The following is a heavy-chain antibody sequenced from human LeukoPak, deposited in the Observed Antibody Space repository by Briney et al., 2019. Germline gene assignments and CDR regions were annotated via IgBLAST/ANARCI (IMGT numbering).Heavy chain of an antibody. J-gene: IGHJ4*02. Sequence: GGSLRLSCAASGFTFSSYEMSWVRQAPGKGLEWVSYISSSGSTIYYADSVKGRFTISRDNAKNSLYLQMNSLRAEDTAVYYCARDGFIAVAGTGRGDFDYWGQGTLVTVSS. V-gene: IGHV3-48*03. CDR3: ARDGFIAVAGTGRGDFDY. CDR2: ISSSGSTI. D-gene: IGHD6-19*01. CDR1: GFTFSSYE.